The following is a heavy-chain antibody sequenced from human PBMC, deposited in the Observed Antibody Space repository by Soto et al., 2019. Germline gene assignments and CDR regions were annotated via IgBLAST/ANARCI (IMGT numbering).Heavy chain of an antibody. D-gene: IGHD3-9*01. CDR3: ARQGLRYFDWLLYHFDY. CDR1: GYTFTSYG. J-gene: IGHJ4*02. V-gene: IGHV1-18*01. CDR2: ISAYNGNT. Sequence: ASVKVSCKASGYTFTSYGISWVRQVPGQGLEWMGWISAYNGNTNYAQKLQGRVTMTTDTSTSTAYMELRSLRSDDTAVYYCARQGLRYFDWLLYHFDYWGQGTLVTVSS.